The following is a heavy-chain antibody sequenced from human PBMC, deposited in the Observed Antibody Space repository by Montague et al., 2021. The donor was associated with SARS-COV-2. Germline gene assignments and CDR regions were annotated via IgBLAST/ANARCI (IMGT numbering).Heavy chain of an antibody. D-gene: IGHD3-16*01. CDR3: AREFRIELWQTNWYFGL. CDR1: GGSISGHY. CDR2: FDHSGNT. V-gene: IGHV4-59*11. Sequence: SETLSLTCSVSGGSISGHYWSWIRQPPGKGLEWIGNFDHSGNTKYNPSLKSRATISVDTPKNQFALRLSSVTAADTAVYYCAREFRIELWQTNWYFGLWGRGTPVTVSS. J-gene: IGHJ2*01.